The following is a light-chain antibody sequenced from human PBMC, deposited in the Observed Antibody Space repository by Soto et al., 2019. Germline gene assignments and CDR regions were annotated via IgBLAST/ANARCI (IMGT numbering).Light chain of an antibody. Sequence: QSVLTQPRSVSGSPGQSVTISCTGTSSDVGAYNYVSWYQQHSTKAPKLMIYDVTERPSGVPDRFSGSKSGNTASLTISGLQAEDEADYYCCSYAGSYSFVFGTGTKVTVL. CDR2: DVT. J-gene: IGLJ1*01. V-gene: IGLV2-11*01. CDR1: SSDVGAYNY. CDR3: CSYAGSYSFV.